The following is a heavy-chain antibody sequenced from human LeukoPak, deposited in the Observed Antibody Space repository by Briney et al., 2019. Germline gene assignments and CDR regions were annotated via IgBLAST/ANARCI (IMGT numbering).Heavy chain of an antibody. J-gene: IGHJ4*02. CDR2: ISSSSSYT. V-gene: IGHV3-11*03. CDR3: ARSGYYYGSGSYYSGAFDY. CDR1: GFTFSDYY. Sequence: GGSLRLSCAASGFTFSDYYMGWIRQAPGKGLEWVSYISSSSSYTNYADSVKGRFTISRDNAKNSLYLQMNSLRAEDTAVYYCARSGYYYGSGSYYSGAFDYWGQGTLVTVSS. D-gene: IGHD3-10*01.